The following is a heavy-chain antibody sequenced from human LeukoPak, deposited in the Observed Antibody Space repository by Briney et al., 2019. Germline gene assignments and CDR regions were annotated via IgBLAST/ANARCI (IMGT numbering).Heavy chain of an antibody. CDR1: GDSFSNGNYY. D-gene: IGHD3-10*01. Sequence: SSETLSLTCTVSGDSFSNGNYYWSWLRQPPGKALEWIGYIYYTGKTYYNPSLEGRVTILVDTSRNHFSVKLSSVTAADTAVYYCARSQNYYGSGDYWSQGTLVTVSS. CDR3: ARSQNYYGSGDY. CDR2: IYYTGKT. J-gene: IGHJ4*02. V-gene: IGHV4-61*03.